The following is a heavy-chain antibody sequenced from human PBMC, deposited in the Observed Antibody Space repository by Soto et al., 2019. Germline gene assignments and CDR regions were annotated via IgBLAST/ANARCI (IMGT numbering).Heavy chain of an antibody. Sequence: GSLRLSCAASGFTFDDYAMHWVRQAPGKGLEWVSLISGDGGSTYYADSVKGRFTISRDNSKNSLYLQMNSLRTEDTALYYCAKDPYYDSSGYYYFDYWGQGTLVTVSS. CDR2: ISGDGGST. D-gene: IGHD3-22*01. J-gene: IGHJ4*02. CDR3: AKDPYYDSSGYYYFDY. CDR1: GFTFDDYA. V-gene: IGHV3-43*02.